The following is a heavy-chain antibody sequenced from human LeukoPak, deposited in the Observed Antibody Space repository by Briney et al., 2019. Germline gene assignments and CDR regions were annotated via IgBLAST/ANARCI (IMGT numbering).Heavy chain of an antibody. D-gene: IGHD3-10*01. CDR3: ARDSVLLWFGELID. Sequence: GASVKVSCKASGYTFTTYAMHWVRQAPGQRLEWMGWINAGNGNTKFAQKFQGRVTITRDTSASTAYMELSSLRSEDTAVYYCARDSVLLWFGELIDWGQGTLVTVSS. V-gene: IGHV1-3*01. CDR1: GYTFTTYA. CDR2: INAGNGNT. J-gene: IGHJ4*02.